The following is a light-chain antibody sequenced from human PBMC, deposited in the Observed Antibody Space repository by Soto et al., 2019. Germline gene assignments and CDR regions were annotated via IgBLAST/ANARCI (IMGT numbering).Light chain of an antibody. J-gene: IGKJ3*01. CDR2: GTS. CDR3: QQYGSSLFT. Sequence: EIVLTQSPGTLPLSPGERATLSCRASQSVSSKYLAWYQQKPGQAPRVLIYGTSIRASGVPERFSGGGSGTAFTLTITRLEPEDFAVYYCQQYGSSLFTFGPGTKVDFK. CDR1: QSVSSKY. V-gene: IGKV3-20*01.